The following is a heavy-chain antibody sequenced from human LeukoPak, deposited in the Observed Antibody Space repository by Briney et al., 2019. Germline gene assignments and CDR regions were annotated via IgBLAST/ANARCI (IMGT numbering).Heavy chain of an antibody. J-gene: IGHJ5*02. D-gene: IGHD6-6*01. CDR3: ARGRRPIAARPGNWFDP. CDR2: INPSGGST. Sequence: GASVKVSCKASGYTFTSYYMHWVRQAPGQGLEWMGIINPSGGSTSYAQKFQGRVTMTRDTSTSTVYMELSSLRSGDTAVYYCARGRRPIAARPGNWFDPWGQGTLVTVSS. V-gene: IGHV1-46*01. CDR1: GYTFTSYY.